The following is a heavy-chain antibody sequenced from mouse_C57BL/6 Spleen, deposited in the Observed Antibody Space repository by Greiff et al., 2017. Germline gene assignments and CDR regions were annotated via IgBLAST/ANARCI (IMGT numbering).Heavy chain of an antibody. Sequence: QVQLQQSGAELARPGASVKLSCKASGYTFTSYGISWVKQRTGQGLEWIGEIYPRSGNTYYNEKFKGKATLTADKSSSTAYMELRSLTSEDSAVYFCARDGPITTVVATNFDYWGQGTTLTVSS. V-gene: IGHV1-81*01. D-gene: IGHD1-1*01. J-gene: IGHJ2*01. CDR1: GYTFTSYG. CDR3: ARDGPITTVVATNFDY. CDR2: IYPRSGNT.